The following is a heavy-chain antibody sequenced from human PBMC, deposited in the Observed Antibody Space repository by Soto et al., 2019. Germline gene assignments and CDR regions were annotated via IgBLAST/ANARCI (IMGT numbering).Heavy chain of an antibody. Sequence: SETLSLTCTVSGASISSSSYYWGWIRQPPGKGLEWIGSIYYSGSTYYNPSLKSRVTISVDTSKNQFSLKLSSVTAADTAVYYCARSRVAMYNWFDPWGQGTLVTVSS. V-gene: IGHV4-39*01. J-gene: IGHJ5*02. CDR3: ARSRVAMYNWFDP. D-gene: IGHD2-2*01. CDR2: IYYSGST. CDR1: GASISSSSYY.